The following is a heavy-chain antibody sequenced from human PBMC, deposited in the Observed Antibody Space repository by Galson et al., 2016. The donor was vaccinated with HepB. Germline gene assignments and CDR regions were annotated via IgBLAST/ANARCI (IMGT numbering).Heavy chain of an antibody. CDR1: GFTLSTYG. CDR2: IWYDGTNK. CDR3: ARDNPYYYGMDV. V-gene: IGHV3-33*01. Sequence: SLRLSCAASGFTLSTYGMHWVRQAPGKGLEWVAIIWYDGTNKYYADSVKGRFTISRDNSKNTLYLQMSSLRAEDTAVYYCARDNPYYYGMDVWGQGTTVTVSS. J-gene: IGHJ6*02.